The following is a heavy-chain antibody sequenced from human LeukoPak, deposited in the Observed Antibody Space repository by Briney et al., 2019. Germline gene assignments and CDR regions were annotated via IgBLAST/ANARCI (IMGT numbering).Heavy chain of an antibody. CDR3: GGGGTYSQFDY. CDR1: GGSIRSYY. D-gene: IGHD1-26*01. Sequence: SSETLSLTCAVSGGSIRSYYWNWVRQSPGKGLEWIGYMYYSGSTSYNPSLKSRVTISGDTSNNQFSLKLNSVTAADTAVYYCGGGGTYSQFDYWGQGTLVTVSS. V-gene: IGHV4-59*01. J-gene: IGHJ4*02. CDR2: MYYSGST.